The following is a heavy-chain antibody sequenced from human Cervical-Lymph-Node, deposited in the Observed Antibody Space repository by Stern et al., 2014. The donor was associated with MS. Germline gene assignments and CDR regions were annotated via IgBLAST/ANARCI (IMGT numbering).Heavy chain of an antibody. J-gene: IGHJ6*02. CDR3: ARIRSMATDYYYGMDV. CDR1: GFSLSTSGMC. D-gene: IGHD5-24*01. V-gene: IGHV2-70*01. CDR2: IDWDDDK. Sequence: QITLKESGPALVKPTQTLTLTCTFSGFSLSTSGMCVSWIRQPPGKALEXLALIDWDDDKYYSTSLKTRLTISKDTSKTQVVLTMTNMDPVDTATYYCARIRSMATDYYYGMDVWGQGTTVTVSS.